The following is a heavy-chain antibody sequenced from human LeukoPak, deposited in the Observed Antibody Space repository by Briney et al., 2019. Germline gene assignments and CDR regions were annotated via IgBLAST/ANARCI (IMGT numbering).Heavy chain of an antibody. CDR1: GGTFSSYA. CDR2: IIPIFGTA. Sequence: SVKVSCKASGGTFSSYAISWVRQAPGQGLEWMGGIIPIFGTANYAQKFQGRVTITADESTSTAYMGLSSLRSEDTAVYYCARKTYYYDSSGYYPLDYWGQGTLVTVSS. CDR3: ARKTYYYDSSGYYPLDY. V-gene: IGHV1-69*13. J-gene: IGHJ4*02. D-gene: IGHD3-22*01.